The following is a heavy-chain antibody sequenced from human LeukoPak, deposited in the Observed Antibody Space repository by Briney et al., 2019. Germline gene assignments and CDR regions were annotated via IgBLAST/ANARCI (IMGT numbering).Heavy chain of an antibody. V-gene: IGHV4-30-4*08. CDR1: GGSIGSGDYY. D-gene: IGHD5-18*01. J-gene: IGHJ4*02. CDR3: ARAALQLWLHPDY. Sequence: SQTLSLTCTVSGGSIGSGDYYWSWIRQPPGKGLEWIGYIYYSGSTYYNPSLKSRVTISVDTSKNQFSLKLSSVTAADTAVYYCARAALQLWLHPDYWGQGTLVTVSS. CDR2: IYYSGST.